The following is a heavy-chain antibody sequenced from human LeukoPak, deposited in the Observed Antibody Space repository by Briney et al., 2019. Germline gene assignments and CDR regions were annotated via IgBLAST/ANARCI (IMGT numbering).Heavy chain of an antibody. Sequence: AASVTVSYKASAYTFTGYYLHWVRQAPGQGLEWMGWIDPNNGDIKYAQKFQGRVTMTRDRSISTAYMELSRLTSDDTALYYCARRSRNGLDAFDIWGQGTMVTVSS. D-gene: IGHD1-14*01. J-gene: IGHJ3*02. CDR1: AYTFTGYY. CDR2: IDPNNGDI. CDR3: ARRSRNGLDAFDI. V-gene: IGHV1-2*02.